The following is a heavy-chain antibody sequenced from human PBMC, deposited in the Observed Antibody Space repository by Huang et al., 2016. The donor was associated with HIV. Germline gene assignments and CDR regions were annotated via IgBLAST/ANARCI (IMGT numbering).Heavy chain of an antibody. V-gene: IGHV1-2*02. Sequence: QVQLVQSGAEVKKPGASVKVSCKPSGYTFADYFIPWVRQAPGQGLEWMAWLNPKNGANNYAQKFLGRVTVTGDTSIKTAYMEFSGLTSDDTANYYCTRDGVAPDEEFDYWGQGTLIIVSS. D-gene: IGHD5-12*01. J-gene: IGHJ4*02. CDR3: TRDGVAPDEEFDY. CDR2: LNPKNGAN. CDR1: GYTFADYF.